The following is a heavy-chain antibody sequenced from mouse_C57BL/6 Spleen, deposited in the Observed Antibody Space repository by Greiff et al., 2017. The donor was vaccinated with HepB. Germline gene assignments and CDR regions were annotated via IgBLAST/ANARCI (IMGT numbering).Heavy chain of an antibody. D-gene: IGHD1-1*01. CDR3: ARSPYYYGSSYGFDY. CDR2: INPNNGAT. Sequence: EVQLQQSGPELVKPGASVKISCKASGYTFTDYYMNWVKQRPGKSLEWIGDINPNNGATSYNKKFKGKATLTADKSSSTAYMELRSLTSEDSAVYYGARSPYYYGSSYGFDYWGQGTTLTVSS. J-gene: IGHJ2*01. V-gene: IGHV1-26*01. CDR1: GYTFTDYY.